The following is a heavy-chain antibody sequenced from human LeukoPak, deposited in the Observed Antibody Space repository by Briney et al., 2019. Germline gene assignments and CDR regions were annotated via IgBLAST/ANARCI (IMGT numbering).Heavy chain of an antibody. Sequence: NASETLSLTCTVSGGSISSSSYYWGWIRQPPGKGLEWIGSIYYSGSTYYNPSLKSRVTISVDTSKNQFSLKLSSVTAADTAVYYCARHPPDYYDAGPSYYSDYWGQGTLVTVSS. CDR3: ARHPPDYYDAGPSYYSDY. J-gene: IGHJ4*02. CDR2: IYYSGST. V-gene: IGHV4-39*07. D-gene: IGHD3-22*01. CDR1: GGSISSSSYY.